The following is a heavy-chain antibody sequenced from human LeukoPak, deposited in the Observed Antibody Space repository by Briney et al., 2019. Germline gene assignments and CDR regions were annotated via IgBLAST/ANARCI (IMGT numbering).Heavy chain of an antibody. Sequence: GGSLSLSCAASGFTFGSYAMSWVRQAPGKGLEWVSGVTGSGDKTWYADSVKGRFTVSRDNSKDTLYLQMNSLRAEDTAVYYCAKDYLGQLVMFDIWGQGTMVTVPS. J-gene: IGHJ3*02. V-gene: IGHV3-23*01. CDR3: AKDYLGQLVMFDI. D-gene: IGHD6-13*01. CDR2: VTGSGDKT. CDR1: GFTFGSYA.